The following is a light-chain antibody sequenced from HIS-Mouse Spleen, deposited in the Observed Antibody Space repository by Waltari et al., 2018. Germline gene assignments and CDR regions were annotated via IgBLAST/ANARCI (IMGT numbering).Light chain of an antibody. CDR3: AAWDDSLGYV. CDR2: SNN. CDR1: SPNIGSNT. Sequence: QSVLTQPPSASGTPGQRGTISCSGSSPNIGSNTVNWYQQLPGTAPKLLIYSNNQRPSGVPDRFSGSKSGTSASLAISGLQSEDEADYYCAAWDDSLGYVFGTGTKVTVL. J-gene: IGLJ1*01. V-gene: IGLV1-44*01.